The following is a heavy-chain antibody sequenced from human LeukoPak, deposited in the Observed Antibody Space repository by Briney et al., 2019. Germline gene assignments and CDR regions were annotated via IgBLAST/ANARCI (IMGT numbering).Heavy chain of an antibody. V-gene: IGHV1-3*03. CDR2: IDAGNGRT. D-gene: IGHD4-17*01. CDR1: GYDFTKYA. CDR3: ARGIWSTTVPAYYVDY. J-gene: IGHJ4*02. Sequence: ASVKVSCKASGYDFTKYAVQWVRQAPGQRLEWMGWIDAGNGRTKYSQDFQGRVTITRDTSARIAYMELSSLTSDDMSVYYCARGIWSTTVPAYYVDYWGQGTLVTVSS.